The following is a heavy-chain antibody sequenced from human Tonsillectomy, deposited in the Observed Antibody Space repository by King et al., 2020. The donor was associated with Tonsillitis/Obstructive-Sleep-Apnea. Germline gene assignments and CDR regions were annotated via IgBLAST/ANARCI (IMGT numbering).Heavy chain of an antibody. Sequence: VQLQQWGAGLLKPAETLSLTCAVYGGSFSGYYWSWIRQPPGKGLEWIGEINHSGSTNYSPSLKSRGTISIDTSKNQFSLKLSSVTAADTAVYDCAMGEVGATTIYYYYALDVWGQGTTVTVSS. V-gene: IGHV4-34*01. D-gene: IGHD1-26*01. CDR3: AMGEVGATTIYYYYALDV. CDR1: GGSFSGYY. J-gene: IGHJ6*02. CDR2: INHSGST.